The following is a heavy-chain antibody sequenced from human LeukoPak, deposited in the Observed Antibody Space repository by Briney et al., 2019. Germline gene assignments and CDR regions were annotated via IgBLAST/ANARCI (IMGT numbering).Heavy chain of an antibody. V-gene: IGHV3-23*01. D-gene: IGHD1-26*01. CDR3: AEDRYSGSFNWFDP. J-gene: IGHJ5*02. Sequence: GGSLRLSCVASGLTFRDYAMTWVRQAPGKGLEWGSGISSIFGRTYYPHSVKGRFTISRDNSKNTLYLQMNSLRAEDTAVYYCAEDRYSGSFNWFDPWGQGTLVTVSS. CDR2: ISSIFGRT. CDR1: GLTFRDYA.